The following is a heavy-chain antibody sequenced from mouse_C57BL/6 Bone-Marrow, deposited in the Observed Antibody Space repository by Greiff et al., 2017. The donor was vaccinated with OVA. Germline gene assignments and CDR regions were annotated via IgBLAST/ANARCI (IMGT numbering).Heavy chain of an antibody. D-gene: IGHD1-1*01. CDR2: INPYNGGT. Sequence: VQLQQSGPVLVKPGASVKMSCKASGYTFTDYYMNWVKQSHGKSLEWIGVINPYNGGTSYNQKFKGKATLTVDKSSSTAYMELNSLTSEDSAVYYCARRHYASYFDYWGQGTTLTVSS. J-gene: IGHJ2*01. CDR1: GYTFTDYY. V-gene: IGHV1-19*01. CDR3: ARRHYASYFDY.